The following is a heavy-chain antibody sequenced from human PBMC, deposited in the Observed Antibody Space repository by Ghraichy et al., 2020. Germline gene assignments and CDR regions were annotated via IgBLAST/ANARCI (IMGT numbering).Heavy chain of an antibody. Sequence: ASVKVSCKASGYTFTSYGISWVRQAPGQGLEWMGWISAYNGNTNYAQKLQGRVTMTTDTSTSTAYMELRSLRSDDTAVYYCARNLAYCGGDCYFGDYWGQGTLVTVSS. CDR3: ARNLAYCGGDCYFGDY. CDR2: ISAYNGNT. CDR1: GYTFTSYG. J-gene: IGHJ4*02. V-gene: IGHV1-18*01. D-gene: IGHD2-21*01.